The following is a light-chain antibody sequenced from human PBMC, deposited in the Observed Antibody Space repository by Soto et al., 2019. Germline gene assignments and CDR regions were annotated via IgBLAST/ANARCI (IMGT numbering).Light chain of an antibody. CDR2: GAS. Sequence: EMVMTQSPATLSVSPGERVTISCRASKSISNNLAWYQQKPGQAPRLLIYGASTGATGFPARFSGSGSGTEFTLTISSLQSEDFAVYYCQQYNNWPPTFGQGTKVEIK. V-gene: IGKV3-15*01. J-gene: IGKJ1*01. CDR1: KSISNN. CDR3: QQYNNWPPT.